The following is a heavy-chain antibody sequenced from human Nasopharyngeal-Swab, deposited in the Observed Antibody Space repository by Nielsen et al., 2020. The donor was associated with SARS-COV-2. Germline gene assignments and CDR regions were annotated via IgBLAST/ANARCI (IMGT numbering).Heavy chain of an antibody. CDR3: ARGFQTPIVVVVAACCPAHGGHWFDP. Sequence: WIRQPPGKGLEWIGEINHSGSTNYNPSLKSRVTISVDTSKNQFSLKLSSVTAADTAVYYCARGFQTPIVVVVAACCPAHGGHWFDPWGQGTLVTVSS. CDR2: INHSGST. V-gene: IGHV4-34*01. J-gene: IGHJ5*02. D-gene: IGHD2-15*01.